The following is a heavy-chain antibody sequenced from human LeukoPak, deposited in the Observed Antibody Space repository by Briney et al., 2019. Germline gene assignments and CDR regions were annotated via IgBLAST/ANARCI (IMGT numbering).Heavy chain of an antibody. Sequence: GASVKVFCKASGYTFTSYDINWVRQATGQGLEWMGWMNPNSGNTGYAQKFQGRVTMTRNTSISTAYMELSSLRSEDTAVYYCARGGYDFWSGYYPSKGMDVWGQGTTVTVSS. CDR3: ARGGYDFWSGYYPSKGMDV. CDR2: MNPNSGNT. J-gene: IGHJ6*02. D-gene: IGHD3-3*01. V-gene: IGHV1-8*01. CDR1: GYTFTSYD.